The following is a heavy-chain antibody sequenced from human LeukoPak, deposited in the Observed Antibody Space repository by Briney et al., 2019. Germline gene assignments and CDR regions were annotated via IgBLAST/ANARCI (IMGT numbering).Heavy chain of an antibody. D-gene: IGHD3-22*01. CDR1: GYSFTSYW. CDR2: IYPGDSDT. J-gene: IGHJ4*02. CDR3: ARHSYDSSGYYKMNFDY. Sequence: GESLKISCKGSGYSFTSYWIGWVHQMPGKGLEWMGIIYPGDSDTRYSPSFQGQVTISADKSISTAYPQWSSLKASDTAMYYCARHSYDSSGYYKMNFDYWGQGTLVTVSS. V-gene: IGHV5-51*07.